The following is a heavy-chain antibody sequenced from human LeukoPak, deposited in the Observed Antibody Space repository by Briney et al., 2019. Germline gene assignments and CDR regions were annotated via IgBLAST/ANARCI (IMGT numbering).Heavy chain of an antibody. D-gene: IGHD3-10*01. CDR1: GFTFSSYG. V-gene: IGHV3-33*01. CDR2: IWYDGSNK. CDR3: ASDMVRGVNYYYYYGMDV. J-gene: IGHJ6*02. Sequence: GGSLRLSCAASGFTFSSYGMHWVRQAPGKGLEWVAVIWYDGSNKYYADSVKGRFTTSRDNSKNTLYLQMNSLRAEDTAVYYCASDMVRGVNYYYYYGMDVWGQGTTVTVSS.